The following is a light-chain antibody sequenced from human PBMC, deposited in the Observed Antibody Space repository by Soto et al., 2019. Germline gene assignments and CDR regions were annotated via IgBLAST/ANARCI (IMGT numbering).Light chain of an antibody. V-gene: IGLV2-23*02. Sequence: QSALTQPASVSGSPGQSITISCTGTSSDVGSYNLVSWYQQHPTKAPKLMIYEVSERPSGVSNRFSGSKSDNTASLTISGLQAEDEADYYCCSYAGSSTLAVFGGGTQRTVL. CDR3: CSYAGSSTLAV. J-gene: IGLJ7*01. CDR2: EVS. CDR1: SSDVGSYNL.